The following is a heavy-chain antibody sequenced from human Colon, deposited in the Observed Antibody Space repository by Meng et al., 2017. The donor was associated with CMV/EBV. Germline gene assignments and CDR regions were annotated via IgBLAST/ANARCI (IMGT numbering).Heavy chain of an antibody. D-gene: IGHD6-13*01. J-gene: IGHJ4*01. Sequence: QVQLLQSGAEVRRPGASVRVSCKASGYTFSKSYIYWVRQAPGQGPEWMGIINPTGDSTTLAQKFQGRVTVTRDTSTNTVYMELSSLRSDDTAVYYCASQAATHTYFDFWGHGTLVTVSS. V-gene: IGHV1-46*01. CDR2: INPTGDST. CDR3: ASQAATHTYFDF. CDR1: GYTFSKSY.